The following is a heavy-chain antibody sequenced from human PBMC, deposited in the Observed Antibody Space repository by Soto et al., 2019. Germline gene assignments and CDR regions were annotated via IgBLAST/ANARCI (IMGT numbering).Heavy chain of an antibody. CDR1: GFTFSDNA. V-gene: IGHV3-23*01. CDR3: AKSLSTAVNYGLDV. J-gene: IGHJ6*02. Sequence: EVQLLESGGGLVQPGGSLRLSCGASGFTFSDNAMTWVRQAPGKGLEWVSSISDDGDSTYYADSVEGRFTISRDNSKNTLFLQMSSLGAEDTAVYYCAKSLSTAVNYGLDVWGQGTAVTVSS. CDR2: ISDDGDST. D-gene: IGHD2-2*01.